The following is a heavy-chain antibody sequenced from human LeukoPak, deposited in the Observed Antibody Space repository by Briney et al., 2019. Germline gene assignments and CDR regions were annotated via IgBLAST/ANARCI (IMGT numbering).Heavy chain of an antibody. Sequence: GGSLRLSCAASGFTFSSYVMSWVRQAPGKGLEWVSLISDSGDSPSYADSVKGRFTISRDNSKNTLYLQMNSLTGEDTAVYYCAKSISSSWWRLIDYWGQGTLVTVSS. V-gene: IGHV3-23*01. CDR3: AKSISSSWWRLIDY. J-gene: IGHJ4*02. D-gene: IGHD6-13*01. CDR2: ISDSGDSP. CDR1: GFTFSSYV.